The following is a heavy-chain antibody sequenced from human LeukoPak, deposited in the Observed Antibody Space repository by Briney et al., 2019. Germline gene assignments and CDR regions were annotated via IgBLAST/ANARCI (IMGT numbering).Heavy chain of an antibody. V-gene: IGHV3-48*03. CDR1: GFTFTSYE. Sequence: GGSLSLSCAASGFTFTSYEMNWVRQAPGKGLEWVSYISSSGSSIYQADSVKGRFTISRDKAKNSLYLQMNSLRAEDTAVYYCARGTSGSHLDYWGQGTLVTVSS. CDR3: ARGTSGSHLDY. J-gene: IGHJ4*02. CDR2: ISSSGSSI. D-gene: IGHD1-26*01.